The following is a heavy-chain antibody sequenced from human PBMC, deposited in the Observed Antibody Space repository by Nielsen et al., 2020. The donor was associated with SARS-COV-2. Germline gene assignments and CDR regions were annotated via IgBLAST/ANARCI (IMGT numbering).Heavy chain of an antibody. Sequence: GGSLRLSCAASGFTVSSNYMSWVRQAPGKGLEWVSAIYSGGSTYYADSVKGRFTTSRDNSKNTLYLKMNSLRAEDTAVYYCATVRYYDFWMGYYTRSDYWGQGTLVTVSS. J-gene: IGHJ4*02. CDR3: ATVRYYDFWMGYYTRSDY. V-gene: IGHV3-66*01. CDR1: GFTVSSNY. D-gene: IGHD3-3*01. CDR2: IYSGGST.